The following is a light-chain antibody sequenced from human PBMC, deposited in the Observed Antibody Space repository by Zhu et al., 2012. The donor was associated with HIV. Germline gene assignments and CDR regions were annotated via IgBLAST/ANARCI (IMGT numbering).Light chain of an antibody. V-gene: IGKV3-11*01. CDR1: QSASIF. Sequence: IVLTQSPATLSLSPGERATLSCRASQSASIFVAWYQQRPGQAPRLLTYDATKRATGIPARFSGSGSGTDFTLTISSLEPEDFALYYCQQRRNWPLTFGGGTRVEI. CDR2: DAT. CDR3: QQRRNWPLT. J-gene: IGKJ4*01.